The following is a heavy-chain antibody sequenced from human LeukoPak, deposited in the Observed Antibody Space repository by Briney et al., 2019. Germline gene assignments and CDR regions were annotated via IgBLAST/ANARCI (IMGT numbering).Heavy chain of an antibody. J-gene: IGHJ4*02. V-gene: IGHV3-21*01. D-gene: IGHD1-26*01. CDR2: ISSSSTYI. Sequence: GGSLRLSCAASGFTFSSNTMDWVRQAPGKGLEWVSSISSSSTYIYYADSVKGRFTISGDNAKNSLYLQMSSLRAEDTAVYYCVRGVGATTHYFDSWGQGTLVTVSS. CDR1: GFTFSSNT. CDR3: VRGVGATTHYFDS.